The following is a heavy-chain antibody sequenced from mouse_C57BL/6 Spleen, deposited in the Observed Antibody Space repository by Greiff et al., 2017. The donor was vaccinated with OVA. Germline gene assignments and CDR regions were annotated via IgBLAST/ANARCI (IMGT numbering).Heavy chain of an antibody. V-gene: IGHV3-1*01. CDR1: GYSITSGYD. CDR2: ISYSGST. Sequence: EVQLQESGPGMVKPSQSLSLTCTVTGYSITSGYDWHWIRHFPGNNLEWMGYISYSGSTNYNPSLKSRISITHDTSKNHFFLKLNSVTTEDTATYYCARGDYYAMDYWGQGTSVTVSS. J-gene: IGHJ4*01. CDR3: ARGDYYAMDY.